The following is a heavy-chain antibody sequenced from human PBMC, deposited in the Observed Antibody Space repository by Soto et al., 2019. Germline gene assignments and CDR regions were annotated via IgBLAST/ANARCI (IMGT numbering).Heavy chain of an antibody. J-gene: IGHJ3*01. CDR2: INHSGST. CDR1: AGIPRPYS. Sequence: EKLRLPNAVYAGIPRPYSRRWFHLPLEKGMEWIGEINHSGSTNYNPSLKSRVTISVDTSKNQFSLKLSSVTAADTAVYYCAFFFVDV. D-gene: IGHD3-3*01. V-gene: IGHV4-34*08. CDR3: AFFFVDV.